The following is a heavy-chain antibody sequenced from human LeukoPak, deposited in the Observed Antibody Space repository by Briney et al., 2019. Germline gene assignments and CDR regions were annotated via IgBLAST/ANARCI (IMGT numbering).Heavy chain of an antibody. CDR2: VDPEDGET. CDR1: GYTFADYY. Sequence: AASVKVSCKVSGYTFADYYMHWVQQAPGKGLEWMGLVDPEDGETIYAEKFQGRVTINADTSTDTAYMELSSLRSEDTAVYYCATLIAAAGSRLTPDYWGQGTLVTVSS. D-gene: IGHD6-13*01. CDR3: ATLIAAAGSRLTPDY. V-gene: IGHV1-69-2*01. J-gene: IGHJ4*02.